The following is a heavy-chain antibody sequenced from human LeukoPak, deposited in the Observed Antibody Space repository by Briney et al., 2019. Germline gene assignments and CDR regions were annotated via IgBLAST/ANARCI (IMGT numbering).Heavy chain of an antibody. CDR2: IDPSDSYT. Sequence: GDSLKISCQGSGYNFASYWIGWVRQMPGKGLEWMGRIDPSDSYTNYSPSFQGHVTISADKSINTAYLQWSSLKASDTAMYYCARHRGYGGNSDFDSWGQGTLVTVSS. CDR1: GYNFASYW. D-gene: IGHD4-23*01. V-gene: IGHV5-10-1*01. J-gene: IGHJ4*02. CDR3: ARHRGYGGNSDFDS.